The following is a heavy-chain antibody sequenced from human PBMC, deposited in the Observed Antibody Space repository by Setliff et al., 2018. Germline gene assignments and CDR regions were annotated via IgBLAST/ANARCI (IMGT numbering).Heavy chain of an antibody. CDR1: GGSISDYY. CDR3: ARDRPDHYEGAFDI. Sequence: SETLSLTCTVSGGSISDYYWSWVWQPAGKGLEWIGRIYPSGSTNYNPSLKSRVTISLDRSKDQFSLELSSVTAADTAVYYCARDRPDHYEGAFDIWGQGTMGT. CDR2: IYPSGST. V-gene: IGHV4-4*07. J-gene: IGHJ3*02. D-gene: IGHD4-17*01.